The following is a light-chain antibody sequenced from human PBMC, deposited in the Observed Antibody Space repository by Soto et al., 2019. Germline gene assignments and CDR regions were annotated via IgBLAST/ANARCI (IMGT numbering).Light chain of an antibody. V-gene: IGKV1-39*01. CDR1: QNIPGY. J-gene: IGKJ1*01. CDR3: QQTYNVPRT. Sequence: DIQMTQSPSSLSASVGDRVTITCRSSQNIPGYLSWFQQKPGKAPILLINAASRLQSGVPARFSGSGSGTDFTLTITNLQPDDFATYYCQQTYNVPRTFGQGTKVEIK. CDR2: AAS.